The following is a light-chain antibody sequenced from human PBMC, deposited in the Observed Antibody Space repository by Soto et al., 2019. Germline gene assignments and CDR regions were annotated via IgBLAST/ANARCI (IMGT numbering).Light chain of an antibody. CDR3: QQYNSQWT. V-gene: IGKV1-5*03. Sequence: IQMTQSPSTLSASVGDRVTITCRASQSISSWLAWYQQKPGRAPKLLIYKASSLESGVPSRFSGSGSGTEFTLTISSLQPDDFATYYCQQYNSQWTFGQGTKVDI. CDR2: KAS. J-gene: IGKJ1*01. CDR1: QSISSW.